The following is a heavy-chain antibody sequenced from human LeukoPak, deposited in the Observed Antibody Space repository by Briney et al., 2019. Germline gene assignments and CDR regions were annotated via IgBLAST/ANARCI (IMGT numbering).Heavy chain of an antibody. Sequence: ASVKVSCKASGYTFTSYDINWVRQATGQGLEWMGWMNPNSGNTGYAQKFQGRVTMTRNTSISTAYMELSSLRSEDTAVYYCANRVISWSGYYSPDFDYWGQGTLVTVYS. CDR3: ANRVISWSGYYSPDFDY. V-gene: IGHV1-8*01. CDR2: MNPNSGNT. CDR1: GYTFTSYD. J-gene: IGHJ4*02. D-gene: IGHD3-3*01.